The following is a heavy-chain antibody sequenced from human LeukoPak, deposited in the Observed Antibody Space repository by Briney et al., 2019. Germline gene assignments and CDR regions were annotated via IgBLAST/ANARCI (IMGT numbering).Heavy chain of an antibody. CDR2: IKSRSDGGTT. D-gene: IGHD3-22*01. CDR3: ATHYYDSSGYGRHFDY. V-gene: IGHV3-15*01. Sequence: PGGSLRLSCAAPGFTFTNAWMSWVRQAPGKGLEWVGLIKSRSDGGTTDYAAPVKGRFTISRDDYTTTLYLHMNSLKTEDTAVYYCATHYYDSSGYGRHFDYWGQGTLVTVSS. CDR1: GFTFTNAW. J-gene: IGHJ4*02.